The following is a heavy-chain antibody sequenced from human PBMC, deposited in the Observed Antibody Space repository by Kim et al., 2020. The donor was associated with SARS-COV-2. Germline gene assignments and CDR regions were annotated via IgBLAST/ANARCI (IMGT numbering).Heavy chain of an antibody. D-gene: IGHD5-12*01. CDR2: VSVGGSTT. CDR3: ATRGHSGYDVYYFGIDI. Sequence: GGSLRLSCAASGFTFSNYAMSWVRQAPGKGLEWVSSVSVGGSTTYYAESVKGRFTISRDNSKNTMYLQMSSLRAEDTAVYHCATRGHSGYDVYYFGIDIWGQGTTVVVSS. J-gene: IGHJ6*02. CDR1: GFTFSNYA. V-gene: IGHV3-23*01.